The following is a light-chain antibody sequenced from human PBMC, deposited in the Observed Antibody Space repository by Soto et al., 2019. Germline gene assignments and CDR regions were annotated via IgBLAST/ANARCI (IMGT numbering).Light chain of an antibody. V-gene: IGLV2-18*02. J-gene: IGLJ1*01. CDR1: SSDVGSYNR. Sequence: QSVLTQPPSVSGSPGQSVTISCTGTSSDVGSYNRVSWYQQPPGTAPKLMIYEVSNRPSGVPDRFSGSKSGNTASLTISGLQSEDEADYYCSSYTSSSLYVFVTGTKVTVL. CDR2: EVS. CDR3: SSYTSSSLYV.